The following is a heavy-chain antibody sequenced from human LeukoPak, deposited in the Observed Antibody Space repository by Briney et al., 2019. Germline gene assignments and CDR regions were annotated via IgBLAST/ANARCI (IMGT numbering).Heavy chain of an antibody. Sequence: SETLSLTCTVSGGSISSYYWSWIRQPPGKGLEWIGYIYYSGSTNYNPSLKSRVTISVDTSKNQFSLELSSVTAADTAVYYCARAYGDYPDYWGQGTLVTVSS. V-gene: IGHV4-59*01. J-gene: IGHJ4*02. D-gene: IGHD4-17*01. CDR3: ARAYGDYPDY. CDR1: GGSISSYY. CDR2: IYYSGST.